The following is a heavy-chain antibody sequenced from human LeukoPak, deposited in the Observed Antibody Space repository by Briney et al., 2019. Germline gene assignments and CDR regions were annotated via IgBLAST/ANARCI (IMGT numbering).Heavy chain of an antibody. D-gene: IGHD3-10*01. Sequence: GGSLRLSCAASGFTFSTYWMTWVRQAPGKGLEWVANIKQDGSDKHYVDSVKGRFTISRDNAKNSLYLQMNSLRAEDTAVYYCAREGLYRSGSYYNPWGQGTLVTVSS. CDR3: AREGLYRSGSYYNP. V-gene: IGHV3-7*01. J-gene: IGHJ5*02. CDR1: GFTFSTYW. CDR2: IKQDGSDK.